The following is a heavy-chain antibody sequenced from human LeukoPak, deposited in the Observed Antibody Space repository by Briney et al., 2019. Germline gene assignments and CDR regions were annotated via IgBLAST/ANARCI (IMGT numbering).Heavy chain of an antibody. J-gene: IGHJ3*02. V-gene: IGHV1-8*01. CDR2: MNPNSGNT. CDR1: GYTFTSYD. Sequence: ASVKVSCKASGYTFTSYDINWVRQATGQGLEWMGWMNPNSGNTGYAQKFQGRVTMTRNTSISTAYMELSSLRSEDTAVYYCACSYYYDSSGLRLDAFDIWGQGTTVTVSS. D-gene: IGHD3-22*01. CDR3: ACSYYYDSSGLRLDAFDI.